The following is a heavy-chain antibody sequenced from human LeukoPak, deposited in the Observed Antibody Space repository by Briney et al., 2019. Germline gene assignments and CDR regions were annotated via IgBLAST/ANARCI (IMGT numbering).Heavy chain of an antibody. CDR1: GGSISPYY. CDR2: VYYSGST. V-gene: IGHV4-59*01. Sequence: KPSETLSLTCTVSGGSISPYYCTWIRLPPGKGLEWIGCVYYSGSTTYNPSLHSRLATSFDTSKNQISLNLWFVTAADTAVYYCARTRRHYFGSGTKLTPWPADMDVWGQGTTVTVSS. CDR3: ARTRRHYFGSGTKLTPWPADMDV. J-gene: IGHJ6*02. D-gene: IGHD3-10*01.